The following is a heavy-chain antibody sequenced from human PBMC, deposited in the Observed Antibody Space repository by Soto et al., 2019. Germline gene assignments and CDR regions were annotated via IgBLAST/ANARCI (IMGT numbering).Heavy chain of an antibody. V-gene: IGHV1-8*01. Sequence: ASLKVSCKASGYTFTSYDINWVRQATGQGLEWMGWMNPNSGNTGSAQRFQGRLTMTRNTSINTAYMELTSLTSEDAAVYFCARVHTVTTYFDVWGRGTLVTVYS. J-gene: IGHJ2*01. CDR2: MNPNSGNT. CDR1: GYTFTSYD. CDR3: ARVHTVTTYFDV. D-gene: IGHD4-17*01.